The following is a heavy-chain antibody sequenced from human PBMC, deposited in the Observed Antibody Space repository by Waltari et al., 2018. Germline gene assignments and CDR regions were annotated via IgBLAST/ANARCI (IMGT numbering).Heavy chain of an antibody. J-gene: IGHJ4*02. CDR2: IYSGGST. D-gene: IGHD6-13*01. CDR3: AREVGAAAGNFDC. V-gene: IGHV3-53*01. Sequence: EVQLVESGGGLIQPGGSLRLSCAASGFTVSSNYMSWVRQAPGKGLEWVSVIYSGGSTYYADAGKGRFTISRDNAKNTLYLQMNSLRAEDTAVYYCAREVGAAAGNFDCWGQGTLVTVSS. CDR1: GFTVSSNY.